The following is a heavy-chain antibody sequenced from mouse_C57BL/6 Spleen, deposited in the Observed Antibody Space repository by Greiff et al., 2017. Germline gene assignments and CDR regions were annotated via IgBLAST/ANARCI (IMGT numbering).Heavy chain of an antibody. CDR1: GYTFTSYW. J-gene: IGHJ1*03. CDR2: IYPGSGST. CDR3: ARKGTTPWYFDV. V-gene: IGHV1-55*01. Sequence: QVQLKQPGAELVKPGASVKMSCKASGYTFTSYWITWVKQRPGQGLEWIGDIYPGSGSTNYNEKFKSKATLTVDTSSSTAYMQLSSLTSEDSAVYYCARKGTTPWYFDVWGKGTTVTVSS. D-gene: IGHD1-1*01.